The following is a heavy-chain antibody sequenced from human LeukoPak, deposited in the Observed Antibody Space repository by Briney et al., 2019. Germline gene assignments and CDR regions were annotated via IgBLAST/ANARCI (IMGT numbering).Heavy chain of an antibody. V-gene: IGHV3-23*01. CDR3: ASYDILTGYYVLPFDY. D-gene: IGHD3-9*01. J-gene: IGHJ4*02. CDR1: GFTFSSYA. CDR2: ISGSGGST. Sequence: GSLRPSCAASGFTFSSYAMSWVRQAPGKGLEWVSAISGSGGSTYYADSVKGRFTISRDNSKNTLYLQMNSLRAEDTAVYYCASYDILTGYYVLPFDYWGQGTLVTVSS.